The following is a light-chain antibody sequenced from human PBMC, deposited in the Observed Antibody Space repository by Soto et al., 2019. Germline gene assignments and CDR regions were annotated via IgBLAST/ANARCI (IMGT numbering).Light chain of an antibody. V-gene: IGKV3-11*01. CDR1: QSVSSY. CDR3: QQRSNWPPYT. Sequence: EIVLTQSPATLSLSPGERATLSCRASQSVSSYLAWYQQKPGQAPRLLIYDASNRATGIPARFSGSGSGTDFTLTISSLEPEDFAVYYSQQRSNWPPYTFGQRTKLEIK. CDR2: DAS. J-gene: IGKJ2*01.